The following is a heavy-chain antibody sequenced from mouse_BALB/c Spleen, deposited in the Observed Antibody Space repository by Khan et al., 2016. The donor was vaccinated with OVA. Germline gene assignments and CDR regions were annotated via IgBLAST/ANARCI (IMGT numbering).Heavy chain of an antibody. CDR2: IYPGDGDT. Sequence: VQLQQSGAELARPGASVKLSCKASGYTFTSYWMQWVKQRPGQGLEWIGTIYPGDGDTRYTPKFKGKATLTAEKSSSTAYMQLSSLASEDSAVHYCASYRYDYFDYWGQGTTLTVSS. V-gene: IGHV1-87*01. J-gene: IGHJ2*01. D-gene: IGHD2-14*01. CDR3: ASYRYDYFDY. CDR1: GYTFTSYW.